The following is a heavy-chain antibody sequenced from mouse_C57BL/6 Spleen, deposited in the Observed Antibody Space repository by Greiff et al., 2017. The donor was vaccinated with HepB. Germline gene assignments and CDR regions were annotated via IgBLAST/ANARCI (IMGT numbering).Heavy chain of an antibody. CDR3: ARDWNSGFDY. J-gene: IGHJ2*01. V-gene: IGHV5-4*01. Sequence: DVMLVESGGGLVKPGGSLKLSCAASGFTFSSYAMSWVRQTPEKRLEWVATISDGGSYTYYPDKVKGRFTISRDNAKNNLYLQMSHLKSEDTAMYYCARDWNSGFDYWGQGTTLTVSS. CDR2: ISDGGSYT. CDR1: GFTFSSYA.